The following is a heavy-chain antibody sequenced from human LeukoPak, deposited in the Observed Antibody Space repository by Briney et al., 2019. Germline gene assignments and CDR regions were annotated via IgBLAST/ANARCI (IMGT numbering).Heavy chain of an antibody. CDR2: IYHSGST. CDR3: ARHFSIFGVVITIDAFDI. D-gene: IGHD3-3*01. J-gene: IGHJ3*02. V-gene: IGHV4-38-2*01. Sequence: SETLSLTCAVSGYSISSGYYWGWIRPPPGKGLEWIGSIYHSGSTYYNPSLKSRVTISVDTSKNQFSLKLSSVTAADTAVYYCARHFSIFGVVITIDAFDIWGQGTMVTVSS. CDR1: GYSISSGYY.